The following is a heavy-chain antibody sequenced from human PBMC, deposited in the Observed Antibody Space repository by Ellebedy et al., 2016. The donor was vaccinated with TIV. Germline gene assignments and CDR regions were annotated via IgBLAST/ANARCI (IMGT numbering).Heavy chain of an antibody. Sequence: GESLKISCAASGFTLSDFGMTWVRQAPGRGLEWVSIIYRSGGTYYAGSVKGRFTISRDISKNTVHLQMNSLRPEDTAVYYCAKVPVGFCNRPFCFYLDDWGQGTLVSVSS. V-gene: IGHV3-66*03. CDR2: IYRSGGT. CDR3: AKVPVGFCNRPFCFYLDD. D-gene: IGHD2-2*03. J-gene: IGHJ4*02. CDR1: GFTLSDFG.